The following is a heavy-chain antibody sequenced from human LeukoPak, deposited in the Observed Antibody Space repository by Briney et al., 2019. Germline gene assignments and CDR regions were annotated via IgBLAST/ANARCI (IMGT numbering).Heavy chain of an antibody. J-gene: IGHJ5*01. V-gene: IGHV4-39*01. Sequence: SETLSLTCTVSGGSITTGIYYWGWIRQPPGKGLEWIGSINYSGSTYYNPSLKSRVTVSVDTSKNQFSLNLVSATAADTAVHYCARTGTSWFDSWGQGTLVTASS. CDR3: ARTGTSWFDS. CDR2: INYSGST. CDR1: GGSITTGIYY. D-gene: IGHD1-14*01.